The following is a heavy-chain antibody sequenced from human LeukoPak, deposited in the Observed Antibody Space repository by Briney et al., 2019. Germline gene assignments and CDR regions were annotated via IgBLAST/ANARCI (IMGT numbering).Heavy chain of an antibody. CDR2: INSDGSST. V-gene: IGHV3-74*01. J-gene: IGHJ6*02. D-gene: IGHD2/OR15-2a*01. CDR1: GFIFSSYW. CDR3: ARGAYLLDSGMDV. Sequence: GGSLRLSYAASGFIFSSYWMHWVRQAPGKGLVWVSRINSDGSSTSYADSVKGRFTISRDNAKNTLYLQMNSLRAEDTAVYYCARGAYLLDSGMDVWGQGTTVTVSS.